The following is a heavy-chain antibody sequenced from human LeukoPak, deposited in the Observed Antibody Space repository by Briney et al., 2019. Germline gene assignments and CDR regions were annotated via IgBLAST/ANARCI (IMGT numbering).Heavy chain of an antibody. CDR3: ARGGGGNSDFVTSYTGASLSFDY. D-gene: IGHD4-23*01. CDR1: GFTLSSYA. CDR2: LGISGDYS. Sequence: GGSLRLSCAASGFTLSSYAVSWVRQAPGKGLQWVSSLGISGDYSWYAGSVKGRFTISRDVSKNTLYLQMNSLGVEDTAVYYCARGGGGNSDFVTSYTGASLSFDYWGQGALVTVSS. V-gene: IGHV3-23*01. J-gene: IGHJ4*02.